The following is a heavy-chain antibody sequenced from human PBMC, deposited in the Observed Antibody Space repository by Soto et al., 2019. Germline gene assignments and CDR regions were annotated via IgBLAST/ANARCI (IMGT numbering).Heavy chain of an antibody. J-gene: IGHJ4*02. V-gene: IGHV3-7*05. D-gene: IGHD2-15*01. CDR3: ARDAAASLPVDY. CDR1: GFTFSRYW. CDR2: INLDGSEK. Sequence: GGSLRLSCAASGFTFSRYWMTWVRQAPGKGLEWVANINLDGSEKYYVDSVKGRFTISRDDAKNSLYLQMNSLRAEDTAVYYCARDAAASLPVDYWGQGTLVTVSS.